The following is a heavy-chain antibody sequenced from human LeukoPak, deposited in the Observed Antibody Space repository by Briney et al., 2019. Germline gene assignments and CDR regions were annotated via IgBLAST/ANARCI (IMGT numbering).Heavy chain of an antibody. D-gene: IGHD3-10*01. CDR1: GGSISSATYY. V-gene: IGHV4-61*02. J-gene: IGHJ4*02. CDR2: MCTSGSA. Sequence: PSQTLSLTCTVSGGSISSATYYSSWLRQSAGKGLEWIGRMCTSGSANYNPSLKGLVTMSVDTSNNQFSLRLRSVTAADTAVYYCARDAVFGSADYYFDSWGQGTLVIVS. CDR3: ARDAVFGSADYYFDS.